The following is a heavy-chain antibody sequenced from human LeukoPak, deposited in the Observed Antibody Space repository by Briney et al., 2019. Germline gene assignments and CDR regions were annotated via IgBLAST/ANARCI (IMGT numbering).Heavy chain of an antibody. J-gene: IGHJ4*02. CDR1: GYSISSGYY. CDR2: IYHSGST. CDR3: ARGHDFWSGLYYFDY. Sequence: SETLSLTCTVSGYSISSGYYWGWIRQPPGKGLEWIGSIYHSGSTYYNPSLKSRVTISVDTSKNQFSLKLSSVTAADTAVYYCARGHDFWSGLYYFDYWGQGTLVTVSS. V-gene: IGHV4-38-2*02. D-gene: IGHD3-3*01.